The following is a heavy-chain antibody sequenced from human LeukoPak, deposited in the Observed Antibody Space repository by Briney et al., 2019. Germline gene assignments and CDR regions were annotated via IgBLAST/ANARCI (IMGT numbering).Heavy chain of an antibody. CDR3: ARLLSCSGGNCYYYFDY. V-gene: IGHV4-39*01. CDR1: GGSISSSAFH. CDR2: ISYSGST. Sequence: PSETLSLTCTVSGGSISSSAFHWGWIRRPPGKGLEWIGSISYSGSTYYNPSLKSRLTISIDTSKNQFSLKLSSVTAADTAVYYCARLLSCSGGNCYYYFDYWGQGTLVTVSS. J-gene: IGHJ4*02. D-gene: IGHD2-15*01.